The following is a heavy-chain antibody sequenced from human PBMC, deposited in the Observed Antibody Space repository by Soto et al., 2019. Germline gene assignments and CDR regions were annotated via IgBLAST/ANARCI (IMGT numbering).Heavy chain of an antibody. CDR3: ARDLPDFAKYYFDY. Sequence: QPGGSLRLSCAASGFALSGASMNWVRQAPGKGLEWVSYISASGATIYYADSVKGRFTISRDKAQNSVYLQMDSLKDEDTAVYYCARDLPDFAKYYFDYWGQGALVTVSS. CDR1: GFALSGAS. CDR2: ISASGATI. V-gene: IGHV3-48*02. D-gene: IGHD3-10*01. J-gene: IGHJ4*02.